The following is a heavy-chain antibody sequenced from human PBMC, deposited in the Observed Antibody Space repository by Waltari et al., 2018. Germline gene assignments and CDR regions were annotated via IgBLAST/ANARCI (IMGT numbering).Heavy chain of an antibody. CDR3: ARGWIGTTSLGHDGMDV. Sequence: EVQLVESGGGLIQPGGSLRLSCAVSGFTVSTNYMSWVRQAPGKGREWVSVIYTGGDTYYADSVKGRFSISRDNSKNTLYLQMNSLRVEDTAIYYCARGWIGTTSLGHDGMDVWGQGTTVTVSS. J-gene: IGHJ6*02. D-gene: IGHD4-17*01. CDR1: GFTVSTNY. V-gene: IGHV3-53*01. CDR2: IYTGGDT.